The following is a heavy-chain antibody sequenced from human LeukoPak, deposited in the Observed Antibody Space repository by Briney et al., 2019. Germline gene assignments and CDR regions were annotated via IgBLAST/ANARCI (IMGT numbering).Heavy chain of an antibody. V-gene: IGHV4-38-2*02. CDR2: TYHAGNT. CDR3: ARGVPSVRYLDL. Sequence: SETLSLTCTVSGYSISSGSYWGWIRQPPGKGLEWIGSTYHAGNTYYNPSLKSRVTISVDTSKNQFSLNLSSVTAADTAVYYCARGVPSVRYLDLWGRGTLVIVSS. D-gene: IGHD4-17*01. CDR1: GYSISSGSY. J-gene: IGHJ2*01.